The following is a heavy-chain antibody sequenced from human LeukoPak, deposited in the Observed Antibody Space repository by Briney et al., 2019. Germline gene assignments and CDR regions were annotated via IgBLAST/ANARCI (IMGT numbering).Heavy chain of an antibody. CDR3: ARSSGWYPDY. CDR1: GFAFGSCW. CDR2: IKQDGSEK. D-gene: IGHD6-19*01. Sequence: PGGSLRLSCAASGFAFGSCWMSWVRQAPGKGLEWVANIKQDGSEKHYVDSVKGRFTISRDNAKNSLYLQMNSLRAEDTAVYYCARSSGWYPDYWGQGTLVTVSS. V-gene: IGHV3-7*01. J-gene: IGHJ4*02.